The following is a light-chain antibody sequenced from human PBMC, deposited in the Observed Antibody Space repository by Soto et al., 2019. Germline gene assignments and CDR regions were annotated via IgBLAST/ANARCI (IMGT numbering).Light chain of an antibody. CDR3: QQYHSYWT. CDR1: QSITRL. Sequence: DVHLTQSPSTLSAVVGDRVTITCRASQSITRLLALYQLKPGKAPKLLIYKASSLESGVPSRFSGSGSGTEFTLTISSLQTGDFSAYYCQQYHSYWTFGQATKVDIK. J-gene: IGKJ1*01. V-gene: IGKV1-5*03. CDR2: KAS.